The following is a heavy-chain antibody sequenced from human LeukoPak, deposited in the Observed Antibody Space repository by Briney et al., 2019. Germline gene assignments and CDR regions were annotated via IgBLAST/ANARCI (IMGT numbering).Heavy chain of an antibody. CDR3: ARVRGVWYYFDY. J-gene: IGHJ4*02. V-gene: IGHV4-59*06. D-gene: IGHD3-10*01. CDR1: GGSISSYY. Sequence: PSETLSLTCTVSGGSISSYYWSWIRQPPGKGLEGIGYIYYSGSTYYNPSLKSRVTISVDTSKNQFSLKLSSVTAADTAVYYCARVRGVWYYFDYWGQGTLVTVSS. CDR2: IYYSGST.